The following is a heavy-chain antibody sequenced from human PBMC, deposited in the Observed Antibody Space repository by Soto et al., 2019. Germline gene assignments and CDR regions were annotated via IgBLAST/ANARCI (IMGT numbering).Heavy chain of an antibody. CDR1: GFTVSSNY. CDR2: IYSGGST. V-gene: IGHV3-53*01. CDR3: ARGGYDILSRSYYYYGMDV. Sequence: TGGSLRLSCAASGFTVSSNYMSWVRQAPGKGLEWVSVIYSGGSTYYADSVKGRFTISRDNSKNTLYLQMNSLRAEDTAVYYCARGGYDILSRSYYYYGMDVWGQGTTVTVSS. D-gene: IGHD3-9*01. J-gene: IGHJ6*02.